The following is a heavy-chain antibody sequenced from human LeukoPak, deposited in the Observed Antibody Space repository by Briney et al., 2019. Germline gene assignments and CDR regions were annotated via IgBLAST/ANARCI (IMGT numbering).Heavy chain of an antibody. D-gene: IGHD3-10*01. CDR2: IRSKAYGGTT. CDR3: ARGPLWFGESRAFDI. CDR1: GFTFGDYA. J-gene: IGHJ3*02. Sequence: PGGSLRLSCTASGFTFGDYAMSWVRQAPGKGLEWVGFIRSKAYGGTTEYAASVKGRFTISRDDSKSIAYLQMNSLRAEDTAVYYCARGPLWFGESRAFDIWGQGTMVTVSS. V-gene: IGHV3-49*04.